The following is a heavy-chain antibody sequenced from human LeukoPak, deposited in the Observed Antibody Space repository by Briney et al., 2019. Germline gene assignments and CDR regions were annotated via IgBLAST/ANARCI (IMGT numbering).Heavy chain of an antibody. V-gene: IGHV3-30*18. CDR2: ISYDGSNK. CDR3: AKDTVGYDFWSGYYTG. Sequence: GRSLRLSCAASGFTFSNYGMHWVRQAPGKGLEWVAVISYDGSNKYYADSVRGRLTISRDNSKNTLYLQMNSLRAEDTAVYYCAKDTVGYDFWSGYYTGWGQGTLVTVSS. CDR1: GFTFSNYG. J-gene: IGHJ4*02. D-gene: IGHD3-3*01.